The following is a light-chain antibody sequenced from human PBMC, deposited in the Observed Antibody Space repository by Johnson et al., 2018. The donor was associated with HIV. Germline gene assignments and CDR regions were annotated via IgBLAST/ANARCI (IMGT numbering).Light chain of an antibody. CDR1: SSNIGNNY. V-gene: IGLV1-51*01. Sequence: QSVLTQPPSVSAAPGQKVTISCSGSSSNIGNNYVSWYQQLPGTAPKLLIYDNNKRPSGTPDRFSGSKSGTSATLGITGLQTVDEADYYCGTWDSSLSAFYVFGTGTKVTVL. CDR2: DNN. J-gene: IGLJ1*01. CDR3: GTWDSSLSAFYV.